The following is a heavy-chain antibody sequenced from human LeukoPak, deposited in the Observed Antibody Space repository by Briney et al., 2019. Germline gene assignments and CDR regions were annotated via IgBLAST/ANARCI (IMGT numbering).Heavy chain of an antibody. D-gene: IGHD4-17*01. J-gene: IGHJ5*02. CDR3: ARDTRATGDYVNWFDP. V-gene: IGHV1-18*01. Sequence: ASVKVSCKASDYTFTSYGISWVRQAPGQGLEWMGWISAYNGNTNYAQKLQGRVTMTTDTSTSTAYMELRSLRSDDTAVYYCARDTRATGDYVNWFDPWGQGTLVTVSS. CDR1: DYTFTSYG. CDR2: ISAYNGNT.